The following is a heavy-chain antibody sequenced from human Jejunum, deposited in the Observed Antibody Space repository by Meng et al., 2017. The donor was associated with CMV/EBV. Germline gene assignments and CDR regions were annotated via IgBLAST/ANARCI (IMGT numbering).Heavy chain of an antibody. Sequence: GDCFWSWIRQHQGKGLEWIGYIYYSGGTYYESSLKSRGSKSLEKSEGQFSLKLNSATAADTAVYYCARGGLAFCGGDCYRGIDYWGQGARVTVSS. CDR2: IYYSGGT. CDR3: ARGGLAFCGGDCYRGIDY. V-gene: IGHV4-30-4*06. CDR1: GDCF. D-gene: IGHD2-21*01. J-gene: IGHJ4*02.